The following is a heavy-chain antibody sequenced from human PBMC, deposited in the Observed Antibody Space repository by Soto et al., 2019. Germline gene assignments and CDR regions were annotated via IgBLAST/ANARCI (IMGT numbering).Heavy chain of an antibody. D-gene: IGHD3-22*01. CDR1: GGTFSSYA. Sequence: QVQLVQSGAEVKKPGSSVKVSCKASGGTFSSYAISWVRQAPGQGLEWMGGIIPIFGTANYAQKFQGRVTITADESTSTAYMELSSLRSEDTAVYYCAREVVRLPYYYDSSGYYGYWGQGTLVTVSS. CDR3: AREVVRLPYYYDSSGYYGY. V-gene: IGHV1-69*01. J-gene: IGHJ4*02. CDR2: IIPIFGTA.